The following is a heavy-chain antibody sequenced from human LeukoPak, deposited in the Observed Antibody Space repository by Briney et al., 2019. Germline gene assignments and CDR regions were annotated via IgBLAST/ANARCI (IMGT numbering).Heavy chain of an antibody. CDR1: GFTFSSYS. V-gene: IGHV3-21*01. Sequence: GGTLRLSCAASGFTFSSYSMNWVRQAPGKGLEWVSSISSSSSYIYYADSVKGRFTISRDNAKNSLYLQMNSLRAEDTAVYYCARSGWGRAFDYWGQGTLVTVSS. D-gene: IGHD3-16*01. J-gene: IGHJ4*02. CDR2: ISSSSSYI. CDR3: ARSGWGRAFDY.